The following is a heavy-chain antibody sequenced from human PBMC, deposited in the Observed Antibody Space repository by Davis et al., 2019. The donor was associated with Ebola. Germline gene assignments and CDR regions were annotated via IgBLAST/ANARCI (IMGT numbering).Heavy chain of an antibody. Sequence: PSETLSLTCTVSGGSISSYYWSWIRQPPGKGLEWIGYIYYSGSTNYNPSLKSRVTISVDTSKNQFSLKLSSVTAADTAVYYCARRGSKYYGMDVWGQGTTVTVSS. CDR3: ARRGSKYYGMDV. V-gene: IGHV4-59*08. CDR1: GGSISSYY. CDR2: IYYSGST. J-gene: IGHJ6*02. D-gene: IGHD3-10*01.